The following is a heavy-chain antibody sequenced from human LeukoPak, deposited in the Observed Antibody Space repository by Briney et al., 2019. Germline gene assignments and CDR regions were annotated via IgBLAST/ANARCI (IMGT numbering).Heavy chain of an antibody. CDR2: IRYDGSNK. V-gene: IGHV3-30*02. Sequence: PGGSLRLSCAASGFTFSSYGMHWVRQAPGKGLEWVAFIRYDGSNKYYADSVKGRFTISRDNSKNTLYLQMNSLRAEDTAVYYCAKGSALGYRVPGYWGQGTLVTVSS. CDR3: AKGSALGYRVPGY. CDR1: GFTFSSYG. J-gene: IGHJ4*02. D-gene: IGHD5-18*01.